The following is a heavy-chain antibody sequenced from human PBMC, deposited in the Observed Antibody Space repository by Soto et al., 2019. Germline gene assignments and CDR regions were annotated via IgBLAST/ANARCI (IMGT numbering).Heavy chain of an antibody. CDR1: GFTFSSYS. D-gene: IGHD4-4*01. Sequence: GGSLRLSCAASGFTFSSYSMNWVRQAPGKGLEWVSSISGSGNYTHYADFLRGRFTISRDNAKTSLYLQMNSLRAEDTAVYYCAREGINNYNEYYFDSWGQGTVVTV. V-gene: IGHV3-21*01. CDR3: AREGINNYNEYYFDS. CDR2: ISGSGNYT. J-gene: IGHJ4*02.